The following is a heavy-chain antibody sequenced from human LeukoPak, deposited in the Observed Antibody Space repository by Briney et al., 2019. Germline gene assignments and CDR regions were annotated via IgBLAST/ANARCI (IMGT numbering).Heavy chain of an antibody. D-gene: IGHD3-10*01. CDR3: ARDTLTMVRGVMRYYYGMDV. V-gene: IGHV4-30-2*01. CDR2: IYHSGST. CDR1: GGSISSGGYS. J-gene: IGHJ6*02. Sequence: SETLSLTCAVSGGSISSGGYSWSWIRQPPGKGLEWIGYIYHSGSTNYNPSLKSRVTISVDTSKNQFSLKLSSVTAADTAVYYCARDTLTMVRGVMRYYYGMDVWGQGTTVTVSS.